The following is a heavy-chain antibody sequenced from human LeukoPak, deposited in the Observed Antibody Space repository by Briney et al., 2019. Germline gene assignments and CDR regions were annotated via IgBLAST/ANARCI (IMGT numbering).Heavy chain of an antibody. V-gene: IGHV3-33*06. Sequence: PGGSLRLSCAASGFTFSSYGMHWVRQAPGKGREGVAVIWYDGSNKYYADSVKGRFTISRDNSKNTLYLQMNSLRAEDTAVYYCAKDLGVVPFDAFDIWGQGTMVTVSS. CDR2: IWYDGSNK. D-gene: IGHD2-2*01. J-gene: IGHJ3*02. CDR3: AKDLGVVPFDAFDI. CDR1: GFTFSSYG.